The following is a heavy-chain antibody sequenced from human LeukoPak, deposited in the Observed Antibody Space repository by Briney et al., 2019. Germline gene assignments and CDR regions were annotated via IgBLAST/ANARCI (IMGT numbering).Heavy chain of an antibody. J-gene: IGHJ4*02. Sequence: RASETLSLTCTVSGGSISSYYWSWIRQPAGKGLEWIGRIYTSGSTNYNPSLKSRVTMSVDTSKNQFSLKLSSVTAADTAVYYCARGSSSTSCFDYWGQGTLVTVSS. CDR1: GGSISSYY. CDR2: IYTSGST. V-gene: IGHV4-4*07. CDR3: ARGSSSTSCFDY. D-gene: IGHD2-2*01.